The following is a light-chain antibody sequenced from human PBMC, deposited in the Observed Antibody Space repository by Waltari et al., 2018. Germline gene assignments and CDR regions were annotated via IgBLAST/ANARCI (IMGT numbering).Light chain of an antibody. CDR2: EVS. CDR1: SSDIGTFNY. V-gene: IGLV2-14*01. J-gene: IGLJ1*01. CDR3: SSLTSSSTYV. Sequence: QSALTQPASVSGSPGQSITISCTGTSSDIGTFNYVSWYQQHPGKAPKRMIVEVSNRPSWGANRFSAAKSGNTASLTISGLQSEDEADYYCSSLTSSSTYVFGTGTKVTVL.